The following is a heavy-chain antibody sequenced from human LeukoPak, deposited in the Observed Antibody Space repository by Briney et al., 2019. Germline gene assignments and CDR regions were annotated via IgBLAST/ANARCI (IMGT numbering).Heavy chain of an antibody. J-gene: IGHJ4*02. Sequence: SETLSLTCTVSGGSISSYYWGWIRQPPGKGLEWIGSIYYSGSTYYNPSLKSRVTISVDTSKNQFSLKLSSVTAADTAVYYCAREGYSYGYAHYFDYWGQGTLVTVSS. CDR1: GGSISSYY. D-gene: IGHD5-18*01. CDR2: IYYSGST. V-gene: IGHV4-39*02. CDR3: AREGYSYGYAHYFDY.